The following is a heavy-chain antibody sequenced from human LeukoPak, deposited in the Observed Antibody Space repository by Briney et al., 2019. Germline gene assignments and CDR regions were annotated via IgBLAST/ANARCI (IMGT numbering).Heavy chain of an antibody. CDR1: GFTFSDYY. V-gene: IGHV3-30*02. D-gene: IGHD6-13*01. CDR2: IRYDGSNK. CDR3: AKTRIAAAVY. J-gene: IGHJ4*02. Sequence: GGSLRLSCAASGFTFSDYYMSWIRQAPGKGLEWVAFIRYDGSNKYYADSVKGRFTISRDNSKNTLYLQMNSLRAEDTAVYYCAKTRIAAAVYWGQGTLVTVSS.